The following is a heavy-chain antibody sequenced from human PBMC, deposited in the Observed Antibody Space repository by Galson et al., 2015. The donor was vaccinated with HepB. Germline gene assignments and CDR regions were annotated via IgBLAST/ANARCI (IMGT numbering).Heavy chain of an antibody. J-gene: IGHJ4*02. CDR1: GGSISSGSYY. CDR3: ARQQIVGTTPEY. V-gene: IGHV4-39*01. Sequence: DILSLTCTVSGGSISSGSYYWSWIRQPPGKGLESIGTIYYTGSTYYNASLRSRVTISLDRPKNQFSLRLTSVTAADTSVYYCARQQIVGTTPEYWGQGTLVTVSS. D-gene: IGHD1-26*01. CDR2: IYYTGST.